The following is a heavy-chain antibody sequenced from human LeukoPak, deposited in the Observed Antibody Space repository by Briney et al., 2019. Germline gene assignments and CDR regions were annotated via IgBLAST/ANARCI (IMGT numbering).Heavy chain of an antibody. CDR1: GGSFSGYY. J-gene: IGHJ5*02. D-gene: IGHD3-3*02. CDR2: INHSGST. V-gene: IGHV4-34*01. CDR3: ARHFGSGYNWFDP. Sequence: SETLSLTCAVYGGSFSGYYWSWIRQPPGKGLEWIGEINHSGSTKYNPSLKSRVTISVDTSKNQFSLKLNSVTAADTAVYYCARHFGSGYNWFDPWGQGTLVTVSS.